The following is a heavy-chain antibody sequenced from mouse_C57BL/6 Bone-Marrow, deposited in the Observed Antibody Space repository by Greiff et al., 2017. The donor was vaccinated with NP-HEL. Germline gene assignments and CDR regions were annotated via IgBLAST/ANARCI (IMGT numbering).Heavy chain of an antibody. J-gene: IGHJ1*03. CDR1: GFTFNTYA. CDR3: VRALGSSSYWYSDV. D-gene: IGHD1-1*01. CDR2: IRSKSSNYAT. V-gene: IGHV10-3*01. Sequence: EVQRVESGGGLVQPKGSLKLSCAASGFTFNTYAMHWVRQAPGKGLEWVARIRSKSSNYATYYADSVKDRFTISRDDSQSMLYLQMNNLKTEDTAMYYCVRALGSSSYWYSDVWGTGTTVTVSS.